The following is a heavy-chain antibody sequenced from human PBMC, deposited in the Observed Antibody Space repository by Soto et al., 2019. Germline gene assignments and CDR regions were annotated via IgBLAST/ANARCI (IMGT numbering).Heavy chain of an antibody. CDR1: GGSISSGGYS. J-gene: IGHJ6*02. CDR2: IYHSGST. V-gene: IGHV4-30-2*01. CDR3: ARVPDV. Sequence: PSETLSLTCAVSGGSISSGGYSWSWMRQPPGKDLEWIGYIYHSGSTYYNPSPKSRVTISVDRSKNQFSLKLISVTAADTAVYYCARVPDVWGQGTTVTVSS.